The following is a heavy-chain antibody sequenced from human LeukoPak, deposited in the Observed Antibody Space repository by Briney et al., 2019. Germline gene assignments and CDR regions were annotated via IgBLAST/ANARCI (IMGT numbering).Heavy chain of an antibody. J-gene: IGHJ6*04. Sequence: SGPTLVKPTQTLTLTCTFSGFSLSTSGVGVGWIRQPPGKALEWLALIYWNDDKRYSPSLKSRLTITKDTSKNQVVLTMTNMDPVDAATYYCAQPNRITIFGVVSPLMGVWGKGTTVTVSS. CDR1: GFSLSTSGVG. CDR2: IYWNDDK. V-gene: IGHV2-5*01. D-gene: IGHD3-3*01. CDR3: AQPNRITIFGVVSPLMGV.